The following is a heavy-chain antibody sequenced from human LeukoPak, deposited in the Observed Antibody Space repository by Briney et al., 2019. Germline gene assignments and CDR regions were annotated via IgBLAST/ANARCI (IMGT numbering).Heavy chain of an antibody. CDR2: INPNSGGS. D-gene: IGHD5-12*01. CDR1: GYTFTDYY. CDR3: ARGPRYGESGYDLGPY. J-gene: IGHJ4*02. Sequence: ASVKVSCKASGYTFTDYYMHWVRQAPGQGLEWVGWINPNSGGSHYARRFQGRVTVTSDTSINTAYMELTSLTTDDTAVYYCARGPRYGESGYDLGPYWGQGTLVTVSS. V-gene: IGHV1-2*02.